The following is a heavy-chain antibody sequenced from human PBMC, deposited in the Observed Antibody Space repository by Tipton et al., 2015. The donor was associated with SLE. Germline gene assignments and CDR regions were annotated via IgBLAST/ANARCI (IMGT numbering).Heavy chain of an antibody. CDR1: GDSIGSSNYY. CDR3: ARQVVYDTSGYYYFDS. Sequence: TLSLTCTVSGDSIGSSNYYWDWIRQSPGKGLEWIGHVLYSGTTNYNPSLKSRVTISVDTSKSQFSLRLNSVTAADTADYYCARQVVYDTSGYYYFDSWGQGTLVTVSS. D-gene: IGHD3-22*01. CDR2: VLYSGTT. J-gene: IGHJ4*02. V-gene: IGHV4-39*01.